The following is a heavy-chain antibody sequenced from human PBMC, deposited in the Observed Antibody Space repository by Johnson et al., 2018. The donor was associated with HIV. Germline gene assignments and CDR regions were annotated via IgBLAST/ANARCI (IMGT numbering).Heavy chain of an antibody. Sequence: VQLVESGGGVVQPGGSLRLSCATSGFTFDDYGMSWVRQAPGKGLEWVSGINWNGGSTGYADSVKGRFTISRDNAKNSLYLQMNSLRAEDTALYYCARVLIVVVVAAEIDAFDIWGQGTMVTVSS. V-gene: IGHV3-20*04. CDR2: INWNGGST. CDR1: GFTFDDYG. CDR3: ARVLIVVVVAAEIDAFDI. J-gene: IGHJ3*02. D-gene: IGHD2-15*01.